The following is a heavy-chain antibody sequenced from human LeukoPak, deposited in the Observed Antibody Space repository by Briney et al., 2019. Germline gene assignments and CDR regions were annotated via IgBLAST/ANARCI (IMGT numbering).Heavy chain of an antibody. J-gene: IGHJ4*02. Sequence: GESLKISCAASGFSFSGYWMNWVRQAPGKGLEWLANIKQDGSETNSADSVKGRFSISRDNAQISLHLQMNSLRAEDTAVYFCARDCSASGSLDYWGQGALVTVSS. CDR2: IKQDGSET. D-gene: IGHD3-10*01. V-gene: IGHV3-7*01. CDR3: ARDCSASGSLDY. CDR1: GFSFSGYW.